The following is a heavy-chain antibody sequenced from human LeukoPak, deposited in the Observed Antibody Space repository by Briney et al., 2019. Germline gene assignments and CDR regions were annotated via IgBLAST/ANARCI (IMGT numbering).Heavy chain of an antibody. V-gene: IGHV1-46*01. CDR1: GYTFTNYA. CDR2: INPSGGST. CDR3: AGGWLPDKNDF. J-gene: IGHJ4*02. D-gene: IGHD5-24*01. Sequence: ASVKVSCKASGYTFTNYAMNWVRQAPGQGLEWMGIINPSGGSTSYAQKFQGRVTMTRDTSTSTVYMELSSLRSEDTAVYYCAGGWLPDKNDFWGQGTLVTVSA.